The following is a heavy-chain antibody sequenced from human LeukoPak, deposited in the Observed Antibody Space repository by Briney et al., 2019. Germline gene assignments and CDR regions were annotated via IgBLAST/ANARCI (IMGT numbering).Heavy chain of an antibody. J-gene: IGHJ3*02. CDR1: GGSISSGDYY. CDR2: IYYSGSI. V-gene: IGHV4-30-4*08. D-gene: IGHD3-3*01. CDR3: AYYDFWSGDPAFDI. Sequence: SQTLSLTCTVSGGSISSGDYYWSWLRQPPGTGLECIGYIYYSGSIYYNPSLKSRVTIAVDTSKNQFSLKLSSVTAADTAVYYCAYYDFWSGDPAFDIWGQGTMVTVSS.